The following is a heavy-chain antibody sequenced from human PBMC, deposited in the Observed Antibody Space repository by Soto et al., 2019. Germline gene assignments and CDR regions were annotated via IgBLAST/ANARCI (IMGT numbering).Heavy chain of an antibody. V-gene: IGHV4-31*03. CDR2: IYYSGST. D-gene: IGHD3-3*01. CDR3: ARGIYYDFRSGYTGYFDY. CDR1: GGSISSGGYY. J-gene: IGHJ4*02. Sequence: SETLSLTCTVSGGSISSGGYYWSWIRQHPGKGLEWIGYIYYSGSTYYNPSLKSRVTISVDTSKNQFSLKLSSVTAADTAVYYCARGIYYDFRSGYTGYFDYWGQGTLVTVSS.